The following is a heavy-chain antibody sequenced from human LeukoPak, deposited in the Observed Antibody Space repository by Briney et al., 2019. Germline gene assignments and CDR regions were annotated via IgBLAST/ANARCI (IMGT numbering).Heavy chain of an antibody. CDR3: ARGGIYDFWSGYPDY. J-gene: IGHJ4*02. V-gene: IGHV3-21*01. CDR2: ISSSSSYI. D-gene: IGHD3-3*01. CDR1: GFTFSSYS. Sequence: EGSLRLSCAASGFTFSSYSMNWVRQAPGKGLEWVSSISSSSSYIYYADSVKGRFTISRDNAKNSLYLQMNSLRAEDTAVYYCARGGIYDFWSGYPDYWDQGTLVTVSS.